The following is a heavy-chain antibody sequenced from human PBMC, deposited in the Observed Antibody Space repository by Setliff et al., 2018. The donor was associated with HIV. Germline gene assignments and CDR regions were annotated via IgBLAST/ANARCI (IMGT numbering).Heavy chain of an antibody. J-gene: IGHJ4*02. CDR2: ISWNSGSI. D-gene: IGHD6-19*01. V-gene: IGHV3-9*01. CDR3: GRDQGSGWYASIDH. Sequence: GGSLRLSCEVSGVTLDTSDIHWVRQAPGMGFEWVSGISWNSGSIGYADSVKGRFTISRDNAKNSLYLQMNSLRAEDTAEYFCGRDQGSGWYASIDHWGRGTLVTVSS. CDR1: GVTLDTSD.